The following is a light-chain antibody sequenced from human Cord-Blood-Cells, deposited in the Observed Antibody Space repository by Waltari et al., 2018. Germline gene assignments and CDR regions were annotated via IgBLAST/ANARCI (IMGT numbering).Light chain of an antibody. V-gene: IGKV1-39*01. CDR3: QQSYSTPGGT. J-gene: IGKJ3*01. CDR1: QSISSY. CDR2: AAS. Sequence: DIQMTQSPSSLSASVGDRVTITCRASQSISSYLNWYQQKPGKAPKLLIYAASSLQSGVPSRFSGSGSRTDFTLTISSLQPEDFATYYCQQSYSTPGGTFGPGTKVDIK.